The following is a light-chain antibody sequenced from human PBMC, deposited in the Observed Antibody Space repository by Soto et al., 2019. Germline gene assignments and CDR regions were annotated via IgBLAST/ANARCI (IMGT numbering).Light chain of an antibody. V-gene: IGKV2-30*01. CDR2: KVS. CDR3: QQYYSYGT. J-gene: IGKJ3*01. CDR1: QSLVYSDGNTY. Sequence: DVLMTQSPLSLPVTLGQPASISCSARQSLVYSDGNTYLNWFQQRPGQSPRRLIYKVSNRDSGVPDRFSGSGSGTDFTLTISCLQSEDFATYYCQQYYSYGTFGPGTKVDIK.